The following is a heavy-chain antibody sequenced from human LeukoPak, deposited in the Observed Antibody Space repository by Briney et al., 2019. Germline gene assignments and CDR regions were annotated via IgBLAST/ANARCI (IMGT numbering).Heavy chain of an antibody. CDR2: ISSSSSYT. CDR1: GFTFSDYY. V-gene: IGHV3-11*06. J-gene: IGHJ4*02. CDR3: ARHDILTGYYGDY. D-gene: IGHD3-9*01. Sequence: GGSLRLSCAGSGFTFSDYYMSWIRQAPGKGLEWVSYISSSSSYTNYADSVKGRFTISRDNAKNSLYLQMNSLRAEDTAVYYCARHDILTGYYGDYWGQGTLVTVSS.